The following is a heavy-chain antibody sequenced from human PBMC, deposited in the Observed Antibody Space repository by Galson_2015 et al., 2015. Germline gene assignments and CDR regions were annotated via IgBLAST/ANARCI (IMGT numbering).Heavy chain of an antibody. V-gene: IGHV3-49*03. J-gene: IGHJ3*02. CDR1: GFTLRDYA. D-gene: IGHD3-3*01. Sequence: SLRLSCAASGFTLRDYALSWFRQAPGKGLEWVGFIRSGPFGGTRQYAASVKGRFTISRDESKNIGHLQMNSLKTEDTAIYYCSRALLRSLEWLGKDDVFEMWGQGTMVTVSS. CDR3: SRALLRSLEWLGKDDVFEM. CDR2: IRSGPFGGTR.